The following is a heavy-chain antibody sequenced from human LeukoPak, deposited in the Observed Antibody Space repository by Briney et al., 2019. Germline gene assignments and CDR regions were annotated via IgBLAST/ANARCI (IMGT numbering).Heavy chain of an antibody. Sequence: GASVKVSCKASGYTFTCYYMHWVRQAPGQGLEWMGWINPNSGGTNYAQKFQGRVTMTGDTSISTAYMELSRLRSDDTAVYYCASLKNYYDSSGNLVTDAFDIWGQGTMVTVSS. V-gene: IGHV1-2*02. CDR2: INPNSGGT. CDR1: GYTFTCYY. D-gene: IGHD3-22*01. CDR3: ASLKNYYDSSGNLVTDAFDI. J-gene: IGHJ3*02.